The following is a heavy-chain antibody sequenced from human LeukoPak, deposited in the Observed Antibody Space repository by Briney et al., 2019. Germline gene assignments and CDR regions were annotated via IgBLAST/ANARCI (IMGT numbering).Heavy chain of an antibody. CDR2: VDPSGGRT. CDR3: ARGARYYYDSSGYRY. Sequence: GASVKVSCKASGYTFTSYYIHWVRQAPGQGLQWMGTVDPSGGRTTYAREFQGRVTLTRGTSTSTVYMELSSLRSEDTAVYYCARGARYYYDSSGYRYWGQGTLVTVSS. D-gene: IGHD3-22*01. J-gene: IGHJ4*02. CDR1: GYTFTSYY. V-gene: IGHV1-46*01.